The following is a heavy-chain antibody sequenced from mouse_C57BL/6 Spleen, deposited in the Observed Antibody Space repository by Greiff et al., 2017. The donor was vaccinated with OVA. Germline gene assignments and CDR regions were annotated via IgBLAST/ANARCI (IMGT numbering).Heavy chain of an antibody. CDR3: ARSLGDYYAMDY. V-gene: IGHV1-54*01. CDR2: INPGSGGT. J-gene: IGHJ4*01. D-gene: IGHD3-3*01. CDR1: GYAFTNYL. Sequence: VQLQESGAELVRPGTSVKVSCKASGYAFTNYLIEWVKQRPGQGLEWIGVINPGSGGTNYNEKFKGKATLTADKSSSTAYMQLSSLTSEDSAVYVCARSLGDYYAMDYWGQGTSGTVSS.